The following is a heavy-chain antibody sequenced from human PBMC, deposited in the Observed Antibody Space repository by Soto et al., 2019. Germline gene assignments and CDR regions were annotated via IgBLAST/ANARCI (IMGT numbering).Heavy chain of an antibody. J-gene: IGHJ6*02. CDR2: IYPGDSDT. CDR3: AGSLWFGGYYYGMDV. D-gene: IGHD3-10*01. CDR1: GYSFTSYW. Sequence: GESLKISCKGSGYSFTSYWIGWVRQMPGKGLEWMGIIYPGDSDTRYSPSFQGQVTISADKSISTAYLQWSSLKASDTAMYYCAGSLWFGGYYYGMDVWGQGTTVTVSS. V-gene: IGHV5-51*01.